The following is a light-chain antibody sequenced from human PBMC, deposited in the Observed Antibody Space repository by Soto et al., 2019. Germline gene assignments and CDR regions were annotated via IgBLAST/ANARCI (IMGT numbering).Light chain of an antibody. J-gene: IGKJ3*01. CDR2: DVS. Sequence: DIHMTQAPSTLSASVGDRVTITCRASQSINAWLAWYQQKPGKAPKLLIYDVSTLASGVPSRFSGSASGTEFTLTISNLESEDFAVCYCQQYGSSQFTFGPGTKVNVK. V-gene: IGKV1-5*01. CDR1: QSINAW. CDR3: QQYGSSQFT.